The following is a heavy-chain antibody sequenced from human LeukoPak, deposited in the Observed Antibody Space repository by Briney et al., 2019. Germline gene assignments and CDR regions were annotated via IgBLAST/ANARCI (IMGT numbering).Heavy chain of an antibody. CDR3: ARGYNFWSGSNPYYFDY. V-gene: IGHV4-30-4*01. CDR2: IYCSGST. CDR1: DGSISSGDYH. Sequence: PSETLSLTCTVSDGSISSGDYHWSWLRQPPGKGLEWIGYIYCSGSTYYNPSLKSRVTISVDTSKNQFSLKLSSVTAADTAVYYCARGYNFWSGSNPYYFDYWGQGTLVTVSS. J-gene: IGHJ4*02. D-gene: IGHD3-3*01.